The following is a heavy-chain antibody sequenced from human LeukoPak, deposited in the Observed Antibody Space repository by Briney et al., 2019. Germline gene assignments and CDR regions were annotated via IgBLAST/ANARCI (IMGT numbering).Heavy chain of an antibody. CDR2: KKQDGNEK. V-gene: IGHV3-7*01. D-gene: IGHD4/OR15-4a*01. CDR1: GFRFNTYW. J-gene: IGHJ4*02. Sequence: GGPRSLSCAASGFRFNTYWLSWVRQAPGKGLGWAANKKQDGNEKYYADSVKGRFTISRDNGKNSLDLQMNSLRADDTAVYYCARDTLGEGEDANYAVYYFDYWGQGTVVTVSS. CDR3: ARDTLGEGEDANYAVYYFDY.